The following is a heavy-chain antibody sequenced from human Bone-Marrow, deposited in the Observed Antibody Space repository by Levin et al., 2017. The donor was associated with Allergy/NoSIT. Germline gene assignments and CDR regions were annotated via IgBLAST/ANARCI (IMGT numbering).Heavy chain of an antibody. J-gene: IGHJ4*02. Sequence: NPGGSLRLSCEGSGFTFRDYYMNWIRQAPGKGLEWISYVSTSSTYIKYADSVKGRFTISRDNAKNSLYLQMNSLTADDTAVYYCARGELLYGPNLLDYWGQGAPVTVSP. CDR3: ARGELLYGPNLLDY. CDR2: VSTSSTYI. V-gene: IGHV3-11*03. D-gene: IGHD3-16*01. CDR1: GFTFRDYY.